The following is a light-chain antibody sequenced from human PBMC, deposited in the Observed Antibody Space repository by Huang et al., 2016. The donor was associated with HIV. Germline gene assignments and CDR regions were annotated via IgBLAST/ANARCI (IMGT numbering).Light chain of an antibody. J-gene: IGKJ3*01. CDR3: QQYGSSPQFT. CDR2: GAS. V-gene: IGKV3-20*01. Sequence: EIVLTQSPGPLSLSPGERATLACRASHSVNSSSLAWYQQQPGQAPRRLIYGASIRATGIRDRFSGGGAETDFTLAIRRLEPEDFAVYYCQQYGSSPQFTFGPGTKVDIK. CDR1: HSVNSSS.